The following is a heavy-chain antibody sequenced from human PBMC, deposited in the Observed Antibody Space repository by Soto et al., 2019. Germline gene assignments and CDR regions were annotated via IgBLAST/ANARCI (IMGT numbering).Heavy chain of an antibody. CDR2: IYHSGST. Sequence: QLQLQESGSGLVKPSQTLSLTCAVSGGSISSGGYSWSWIRQPPGKGLEWIGYIYHSGSTYYNPSLKSRVTISVDRSKNQFSLKLSSVTAADTAVYYCARAAAAAGHYYYYGMDVWGQGTTVTVSS. V-gene: IGHV4-30-2*01. J-gene: IGHJ6*02. CDR3: ARAAAAAGHYYYYGMDV. D-gene: IGHD6-13*01. CDR1: GGSISSGGYS.